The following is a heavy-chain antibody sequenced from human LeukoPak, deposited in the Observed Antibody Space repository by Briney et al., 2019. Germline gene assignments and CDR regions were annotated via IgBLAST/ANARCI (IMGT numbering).Heavy chain of an antibody. CDR1: GGSISSYY. J-gene: IGHJ3*02. Sequence: SETLSLTCTVSGGSISSYYWSWIRQPPGKGLEWIGYLYYSGSTNYNPSLKSRVTISVGTSKNQFSLKLSSVTAADTAVYYCAQEGRRGAFDIWGQGTMVTVSS. CDR2: LYYSGST. D-gene: IGHD3-10*01. V-gene: IGHV4-59*01. CDR3: AQEGRRGAFDI.